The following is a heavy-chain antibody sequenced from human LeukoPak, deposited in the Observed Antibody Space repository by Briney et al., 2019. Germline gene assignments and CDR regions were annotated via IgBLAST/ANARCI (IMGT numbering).Heavy chain of an antibody. Sequence: GASVKVSCKASGYTFTSYDINWVRQATGQGLEWMGWMNPNSGNTGYAQKFQGRVTITRNTSISTAYMELSSLRSEDTAVYYCARGTTGTTFLLSYYYMDVWGKGTTVTVSS. V-gene: IGHV1-8*03. CDR2: MNPNSGNT. CDR1: GYTFTSYD. CDR3: ARGTTGTTFLLSYYYMDV. D-gene: IGHD1-1*01. J-gene: IGHJ6*03.